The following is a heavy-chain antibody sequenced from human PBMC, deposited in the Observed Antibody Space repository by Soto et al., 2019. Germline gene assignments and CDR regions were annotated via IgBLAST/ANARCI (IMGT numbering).Heavy chain of an antibody. Sequence: SETLSLTCAVYGGSFSGYYWNWIRQPPGKGLEWIGEINYSGGTNYNPSFKSRVTISVDTSKSQFSLRLNSVTAADTAVYYCARGLRRYYDTSGPPDYWGQGTPITVS. J-gene: IGHJ4*02. CDR2: INYSGGT. CDR3: ARGLRRYYDTSGPPDY. CDR1: GGSFSGYY. V-gene: IGHV4-34*01. D-gene: IGHD3-22*01.